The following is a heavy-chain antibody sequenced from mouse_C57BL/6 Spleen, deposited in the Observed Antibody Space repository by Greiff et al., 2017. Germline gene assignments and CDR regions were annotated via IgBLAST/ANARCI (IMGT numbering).Heavy chain of an antibody. V-gene: IGHV14-2*01. CDR2: FDPEDGVT. CDR3: ARSGHWYFEV. J-gene: IGHJ1*03. Sequence: VQLQQSGAELVKPGASVKLSCTASGFNIKDYYMHWVKQRTEQGLEWIGRFDPEDGVTKYAPKFQGKATITADTSSNTAYLQLSSLTSEDTAVYYCARSGHWYFEVWGTGTTVSVS. CDR1: GFNIKDYY. D-gene: IGHD3-1*01.